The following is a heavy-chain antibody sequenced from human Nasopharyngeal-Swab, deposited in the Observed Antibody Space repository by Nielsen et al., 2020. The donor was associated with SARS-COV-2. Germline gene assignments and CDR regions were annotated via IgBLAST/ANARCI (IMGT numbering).Heavy chain of an antibody. Sequence: GESLKISCAASGFTFSSYAMSWVRQAPGKGLEWVSIISGSGDTTYYADSVNDRFTISRDNSKNTLYLQTNSLRVEDTAVYYCASELRPNDYWGQGTLVTVSS. CDR2: ISGSGDTT. CDR1: GFTFSSYA. CDR3: ASELRPNDY. J-gene: IGHJ4*02. V-gene: IGHV3-23*01. D-gene: IGHD1-1*01.